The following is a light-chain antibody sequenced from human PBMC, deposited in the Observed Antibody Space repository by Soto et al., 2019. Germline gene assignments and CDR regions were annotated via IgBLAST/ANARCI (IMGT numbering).Light chain of an antibody. V-gene: IGKV1-5*01. CDR1: QSISSW. Sequence: DIQMTQSPSTLSASVGDRVTITCRASQSISSWLAWYQQKPGKAPKLLIYDASSLESGVPSRFSGSVSGTEFTITISSLQPDDFATYYCQQYNSYSPYTFGQGTKPEIK. J-gene: IGKJ2*01. CDR3: QQYNSYSPYT. CDR2: DAS.